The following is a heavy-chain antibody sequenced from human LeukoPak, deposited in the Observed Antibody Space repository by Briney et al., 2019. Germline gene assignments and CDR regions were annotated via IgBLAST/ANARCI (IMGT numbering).Heavy chain of an antibody. Sequence: GGSLRLSCAASGFAFNNFAMNWVRQAPGKGLEWVSSISSSSSSMYYADSVKGRFTISRDNAKNSLYLQMNSLRAEDTALYYCARFRVALVAYSGTSYFDYWGQGTLVTVSS. V-gene: IGHV3-21*06. CDR1: GFAFNNFA. J-gene: IGHJ4*02. D-gene: IGHD1-26*01. CDR2: ISSSSSSM. CDR3: ARFRVALVAYSGTSYFDY.